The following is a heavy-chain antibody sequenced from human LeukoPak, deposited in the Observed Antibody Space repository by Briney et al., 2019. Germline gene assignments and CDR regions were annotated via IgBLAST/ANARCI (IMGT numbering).Heavy chain of an antibody. CDR2: ISHSGST. CDR3: ARHGFDSSSGYLDY. V-gene: IGHV4-34*01. J-gene: IGHJ4*02. Sequence: GSLRLSCAASGFTFSSYGMSWVRQPPGKGLEWIGEISHSGSTNYKPSLKSRLTISVDTSKNQVSLRLTSVTAADTAVYYCARHGFDSSSGYLDYWGQGSLVTVSS. CDR1: GFTFSSYG. D-gene: IGHD3-3*01.